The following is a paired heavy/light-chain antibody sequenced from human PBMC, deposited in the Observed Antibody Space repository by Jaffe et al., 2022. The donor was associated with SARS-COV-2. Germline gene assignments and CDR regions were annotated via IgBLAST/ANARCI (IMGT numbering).Light chain of an antibody. Sequence: DIQMTQSPSSLSASVGDRVTITCRASQSISGYLNWFQQRPGKAPKLLIYAASSLQSGVPSRFSGSGSGTDFTLTISSLQPEDFATYYCQQSYSSPPVTFGGGTKVEIK. CDR3: QQSYSSPPVT. V-gene: IGKV1-39*01. CDR2: AAS. J-gene: IGKJ4*01. CDR1: QSISGY.
Heavy chain of an antibody. V-gene: IGHV3-49*05. D-gene: IGHD3-16*01. Sequence: EVQLVESGGGLVKPGRSLRLSCTASGFIFGDYGMTWFRQAPGKGLEWVGFIGSKTFGETAEYAASVRGRFTISRDDSKSIAYLQMNSLKTEDTAVYYCARARFYGGRRLYFDYWGQGTLVTVSS. CDR3: ARARFYGGRRLYFDY. CDR2: IGSKTFGETA. J-gene: IGHJ4*02. CDR1: GFIFGDYG.